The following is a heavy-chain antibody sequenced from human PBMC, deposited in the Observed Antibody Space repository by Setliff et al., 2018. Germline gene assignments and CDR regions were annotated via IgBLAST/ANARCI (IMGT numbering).Heavy chain of an antibody. J-gene: IGHJ6*03. V-gene: IGHV1-69*05. CDR3: AREGVDSRSSTDYRYYMDV. D-gene: IGHD3-22*01. Sequence: ASVKVSCKASGGTFSSYGISWVRQAPGQGLEWMGGTIPVFGTTDYAQKFQGRVTIITDESTTTAYMELSSLRSDDTAVYYCAREGVDSRSSTDYRYYMDVWGKGTTVTVSS. CDR2: TIPVFGTT. CDR1: GGTFSSYG.